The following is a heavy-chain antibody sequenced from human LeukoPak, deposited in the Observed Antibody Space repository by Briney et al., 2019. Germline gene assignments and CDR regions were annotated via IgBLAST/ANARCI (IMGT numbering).Heavy chain of an antibody. D-gene: IGHD2-15*01. CDR2: IKEDGSEK. V-gene: IGHV3-7*03. J-gene: IGHJ4*02. CDR3: ARNVGWFRFDY. CDR1: GFTFSTYW. Sequence: GGSLRLSCAASGFTFSTYWMDWVRQAPGKGLEWVANIKEDGSEKYYEDSVKGRFTISRDNAKNSLYLQMNSLRVEDTAVYYCARNVGWFRFDYWGQGTLVTVSS.